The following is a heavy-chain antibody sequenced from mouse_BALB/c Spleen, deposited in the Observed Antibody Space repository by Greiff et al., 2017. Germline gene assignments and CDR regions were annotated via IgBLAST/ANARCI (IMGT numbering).Heavy chain of an antibody. CDR2: IDPANGNT. V-gene: IGHV14-3*02. Sequence: EVQLQQSGAELVKPGASVKLSCTASGFNIKDTYMHWVKQRPEQGLEWIGRIDPANGNTKYDPKFQGKATITADTSSNTAYLQLSSLTSEDTAVYYCAYGSSFYYYAMDYWGQGTSVTVSS. D-gene: IGHD1-1*01. CDR1: GFNIKDTY. CDR3: AYGSSFYYYAMDY. J-gene: IGHJ4*01.